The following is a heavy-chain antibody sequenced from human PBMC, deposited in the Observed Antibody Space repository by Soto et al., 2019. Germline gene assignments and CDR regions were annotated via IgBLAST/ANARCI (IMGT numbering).Heavy chain of an antibody. J-gene: IGHJ4*02. Sequence: EVQLVESGGGLVKPGGSLRLSCAASGFTFSSYSMNWVRQAPGRGLEWVSSISSSSSYIYYAASVKGRFTISRDNAKNSLYLQMNSLRAEDTAVYYCAQREYSGQNNYWGQGTLVTVSS. CDR1: GFTFSSYS. D-gene: IGHD5-12*01. CDR2: ISSSSSYI. CDR3: AQREYSGQNNY. V-gene: IGHV3-21*01.